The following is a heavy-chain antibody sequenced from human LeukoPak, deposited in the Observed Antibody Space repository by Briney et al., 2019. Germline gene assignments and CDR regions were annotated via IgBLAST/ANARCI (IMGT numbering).Heavy chain of an antibody. CDR2: IYYSGST. V-gene: IGHV4-59*01. Sequence: PSETLSLICTVSGGSITTYYWNWIRQPPGKGLEWIGYIYYSGSTNYNPSLMSRVTISVDTSKNQFSLKLSSVTAADTAVYYCARGRFDILTGYYLDYWGQGILVTVSS. J-gene: IGHJ4*02. D-gene: IGHD3-9*01. CDR3: ARGRFDILTGYYLDY. CDR1: GGSITTYY.